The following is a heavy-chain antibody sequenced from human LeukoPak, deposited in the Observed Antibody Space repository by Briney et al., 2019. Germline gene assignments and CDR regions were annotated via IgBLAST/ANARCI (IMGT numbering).Heavy chain of an antibody. V-gene: IGHV4-38-2*02. CDR2: IYHSGST. D-gene: IGHD7-27*01. Sequence: SETLSLTCTVSGYSISSGYYWGWIRQPPGKGLEWIGSIYHSGSTYYKSSLKSRVTISVDTSKNQFSLKLTSVTAADTAVYYCARGGMGIAFDIWGQGTMVTVSS. CDR3: ARGGMGIAFDI. J-gene: IGHJ3*02. CDR1: GYSISSGYY.